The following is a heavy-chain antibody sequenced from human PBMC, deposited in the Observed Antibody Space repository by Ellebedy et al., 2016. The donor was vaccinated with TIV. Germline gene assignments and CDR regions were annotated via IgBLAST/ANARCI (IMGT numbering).Heavy chain of an antibody. D-gene: IGHD1-1*01. CDR3: ARRGSRYWHFDL. CDR1: GFTFKNYW. CDR2: IEDAGTET. V-gene: IGHV3-7*03. J-gene: IGHJ2*01. Sequence: GESLKISCAASGFTFKNYWMTWVRQAPGKGLEWVASIEDAGTETYSVDSAEGRFIISRANAKNSLYLRINNPRDEDTAVYYCARRGSRYWHFDLWGRGTQVIVSS.